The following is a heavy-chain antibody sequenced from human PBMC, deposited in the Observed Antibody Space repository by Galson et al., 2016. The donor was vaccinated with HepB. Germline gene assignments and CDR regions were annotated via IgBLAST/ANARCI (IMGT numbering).Heavy chain of an antibody. J-gene: IGHJ4*02. CDR2: IIPIFGSP. V-gene: IGHV1-69*13. CDR3: ALSVRGLVALYYFDH. CDR1: GGSITTYG. D-gene: IGHD3-10*01. Sequence: VKVSCKASGGSITTYGINWVRQAPGQGLEWMGGIIPIFGSPNYAPKFQGGVTIVAAVSTNTVYMELTSLRPEDTAVYYCALSVRGLVALYYFDHGGQGTQVTVSS.